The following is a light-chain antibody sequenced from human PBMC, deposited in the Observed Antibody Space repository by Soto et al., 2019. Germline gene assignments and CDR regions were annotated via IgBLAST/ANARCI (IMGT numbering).Light chain of an antibody. Sequence: EVVMTQSPATLSVSPGESATLSCRASQSISSSKLAWYQQNPGQAPRLLLFGVSNRATGIPARFSGSGSGTEFSLTISSLQSEDFAVYYCQQRNIWPPVTFGQGTRLEIK. CDR1: QSISSS. CDR2: GVS. J-gene: IGKJ5*01. V-gene: IGKV3-15*01. CDR3: QQRNIWPPVT.